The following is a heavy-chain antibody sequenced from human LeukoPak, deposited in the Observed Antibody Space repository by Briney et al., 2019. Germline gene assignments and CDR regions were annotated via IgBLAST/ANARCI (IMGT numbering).Heavy chain of an antibody. CDR2: MNPNSGHT. CDR1: GHTFTNYD. J-gene: IGHJ6*03. V-gene: IGHV1-8*02. CDR3: ARGRLGWGDNSYGYYYYYMDV. D-gene: IGHD5-18*01. Sequence: GASVKVSCKASGHTFTNYDINWVRQATGQGLQWMGWMNPNSGHTGYAQKFQGRVTMTRNTSISTAYMELSSLRSEDTAVYYCARGRLGWGDNSYGYYYYYMDVWGKGTTVTVSS.